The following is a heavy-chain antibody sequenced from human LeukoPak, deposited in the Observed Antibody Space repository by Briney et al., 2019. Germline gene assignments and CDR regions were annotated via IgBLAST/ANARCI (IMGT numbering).Heavy chain of an antibody. CDR3: AIDYYDSSGYNSPDY. CDR1: GGTFSIYA. Sequence: GASVKVSCTASGGTFSIYAISWVRQAPGQGLEWMGGIIPIFGTANYAQKFQGRVTITADESTSTAYMELSSLRSEDTAVYYCAIDYYDSSGYNSPDYWGQGTLVTVSS. CDR2: IIPIFGTA. D-gene: IGHD3-22*01. J-gene: IGHJ4*02. V-gene: IGHV1-69*13.